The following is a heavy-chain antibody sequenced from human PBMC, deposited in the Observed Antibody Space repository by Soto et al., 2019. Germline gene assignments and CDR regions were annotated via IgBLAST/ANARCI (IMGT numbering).Heavy chain of an antibody. D-gene: IGHD4-17*01. Sequence: PGESLKISCKGSGYSFTSYWIGWVRQMPGKGLEWMGIIYPGDSDTRYSPSFQGQVTISRDNSKNTLSLQMNSLRPEDTAVYYCVKNVLYGDFISAGDSWGQGALVTVSS. J-gene: IGHJ4*02. V-gene: IGHV5-51*01. CDR3: VKNVLYGDFISAGDS. CDR1: GYSFTSYW. CDR2: IYPGDSDT.